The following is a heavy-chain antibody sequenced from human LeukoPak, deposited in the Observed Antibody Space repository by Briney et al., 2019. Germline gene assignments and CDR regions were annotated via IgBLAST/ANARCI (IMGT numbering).Heavy chain of an antibody. CDR2: IWYDGSNK. CDR3: ARGGATGDVFDY. Sequence: GGSLRLSCAASGFTFSSYGMHWVRQAPGKGLEWVAVIWYDGSNKYYADSVKGRFTISRDNSKNTLYLQVNSLRAEDTAVYYCARGGATGDVFDYWGQGTLVTVSS. D-gene: IGHD3-10*01. J-gene: IGHJ4*02. CDR1: GFTFSSYG. V-gene: IGHV3-33*01.